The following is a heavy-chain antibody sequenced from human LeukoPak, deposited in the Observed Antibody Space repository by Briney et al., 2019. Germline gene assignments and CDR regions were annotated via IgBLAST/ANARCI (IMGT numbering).Heavy chain of an antibody. CDR2: ITPVIETA. Sequence: SVKVSCKTSGGTFLSHTFRWVRQAPGHGLEWIGKITPVIETAKYAQTFQGRVSIYTDRDTTTVYMDLSGLRPDDTADYYCTRVNLRGSNYNWFDPWGQGTRVIVSS. J-gene: IGHJ5*02. D-gene: IGHD3-10*01. V-gene: IGHV1-69*08. CDR3: TRVNLRGSNYNWFDP. CDR1: GGTFLSHT.